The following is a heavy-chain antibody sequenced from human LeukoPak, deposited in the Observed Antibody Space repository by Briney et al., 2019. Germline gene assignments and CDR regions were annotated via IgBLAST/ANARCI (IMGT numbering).Heavy chain of an antibody. D-gene: IGHD4-17*01. Sequence: GGSLRLSCVASGFDFSSYAMTWVRQAPGRGLEWVSTIGAYAARTYYADSVKGRFTTSRENSKSTLSLQMNSLRAEDTAVYYCAKEAGQDYGALDAFDVWGQGTMVTVSS. CDR2: IGAYAART. J-gene: IGHJ3*01. V-gene: IGHV3-23*01. CDR1: GFDFSSYA. CDR3: AKEAGQDYGALDAFDV.